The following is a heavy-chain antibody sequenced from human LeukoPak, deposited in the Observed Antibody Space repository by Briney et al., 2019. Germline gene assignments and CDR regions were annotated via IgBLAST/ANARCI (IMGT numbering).Heavy chain of an antibody. CDR3: ARGVYYDSSGYGLGDPGFDY. V-gene: IGHV3-53*01. Sequence: GGSLRLSCAASGFTVSSNYMSWVRQAPGKGLEWVSVIYSGGSTYYADSVKGRFTISRDNSKNTLYLQMNSLRAEDTAVYYCARGVYYDSSGYGLGDPGFDYWGQGTLVTVSS. J-gene: IGHJ4*02. CDR2: IYSGGST. CDR1: GFTVSSNY. D-gene: IGHD3-22*01.